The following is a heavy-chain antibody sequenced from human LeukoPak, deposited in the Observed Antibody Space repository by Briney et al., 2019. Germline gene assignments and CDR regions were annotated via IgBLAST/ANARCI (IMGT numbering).Heavy chain of an antibody. V-gene: IGHV1-18*01. J-gene: IGHJ3*02. Sequence: ASVRVSCKASGYTFTRYGISWVRQAPGQGLEWMGWISAYNGNTNYAQKLQGRVTMTTDTSTSTAYMELRSLRSDDTAVYYCARATYCGGDCYRNDAFDIWGQGTMVTVSS. D-gene: IGHD2-21*02. CDR3: ARATYCGGDCYRNDAFDI. CDR1: GYTFTRYG. CDR2: ISAYNGNT.